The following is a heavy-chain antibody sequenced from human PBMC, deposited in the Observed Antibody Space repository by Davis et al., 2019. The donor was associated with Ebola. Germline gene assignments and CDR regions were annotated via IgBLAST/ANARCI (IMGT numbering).Heavy chain of an antibody. J-gene: IGHJ4*02. Sequence: SVKVSCKASGGTFSSYAISWVRQAPGQGFEWMGGIIPIFGTANYAQKFQGRVTITADESTSTAYMELSSLRSEDTAVYYCARERLLGYCSGGSCYSNYFDYWGQGTLVTVSS. CDR2: IIPIFGTA. CDR3: ARERLLGYCSGGSCYSNYFDY. CDR1: GGTFSSYA. V-gene: IGHV1-69*13. D-gene: IGHD2-15*01.